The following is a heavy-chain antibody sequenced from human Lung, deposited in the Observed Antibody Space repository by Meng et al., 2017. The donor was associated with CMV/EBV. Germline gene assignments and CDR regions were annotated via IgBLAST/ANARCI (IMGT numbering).Heavy chain of an antibody. Sequence: ASVKVSXKASGYTFTAYYIHWVRQAPGLGLEWMGWINPNSGGTKYAQKFQARVSMTRDTAISTAYMELRRLRYDDTAVYYCGLYCSGGGCPYSRFDPLGQGTLVTVSS. D-gene: IGHD2-15*01. J-gene: IGHJ5*02. CDR2: INPNSGGT. CDR1: GYTFTAYY. V-gene: IGHV1-2*02. CDR3: GLYCSGGGCPYSRFDP.